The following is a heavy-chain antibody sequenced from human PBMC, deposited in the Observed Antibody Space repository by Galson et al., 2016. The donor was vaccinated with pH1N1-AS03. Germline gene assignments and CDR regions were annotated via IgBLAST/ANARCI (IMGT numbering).Heavy chain of an antibody. CDR3: ARHQITAVGTNYGMDV. D-gene: IGHD6-13*01. CDR2: IYPGDSDT. V-gene: IGHV5-51*01. J-gene: IGHJ6*02. Sequence: QSGAEVTKPGESLKISCKGSGYRFTSYWIGWVRQMPGKGLEWMGIIYPGDSDTRYSPSFQGQVTISADKSISTAYLQWSSLKASDTAMYYCARHQITAVGTNYGMDVWGQGTTVTVSS. CDR1: GYRFTSYW.